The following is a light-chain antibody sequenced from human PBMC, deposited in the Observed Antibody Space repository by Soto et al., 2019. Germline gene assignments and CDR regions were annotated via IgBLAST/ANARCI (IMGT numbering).Light chain of an antibody. CDR2: GAS. Sequence: EIVLTQSPGTLSLSPGESATLSCRASQSVSSSYLAWYQQKPGQAPRLLIYGASSRATGIPDRFSGSGSGTDFTLTISRLEPEDFAVYYCQQYGSSPPWYTFGQGTKLEIK. CDR1: QSVSSSY. CDR3: QQYGSSPPWYT. V-gene: IGKV3-20*01. J-gene: IGKJ2*01.